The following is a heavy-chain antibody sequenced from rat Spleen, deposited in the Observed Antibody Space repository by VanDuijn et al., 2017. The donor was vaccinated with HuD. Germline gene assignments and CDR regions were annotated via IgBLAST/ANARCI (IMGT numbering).Heavy chain of an antibody. J-gene: IGHJ3*01. Sequence: VQLVESGGGLVQPGRSLKLSCTASGLSFSNYDMAWVRQAPTKGLEWMGGIWGDGSTDYNSALKSRLSISRDTSKSQVFLQMNSLQTDDTAIYFCARSYGGYTQHWFAYWGQGTLVTVSS. CDR2: IWGDGST. CDR3: ARSYGGYTQHWFAY. D-gene: IGHD1-11*01. V-gene: IGHV2-1*01. CDR1: GLSFSNYD.